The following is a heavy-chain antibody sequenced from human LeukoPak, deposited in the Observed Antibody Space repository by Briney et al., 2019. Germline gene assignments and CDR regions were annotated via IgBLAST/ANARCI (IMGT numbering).Heavy chain of an antibody. CDR2: ISSSSSYI. D-gene: IGHD4-17*01. Sequence: GGSLRLSCAASGFTFSSYSMNWVRQAPRKGLEWVSSISSSSSYIYYADSVKGRFTISRDNAKNSLYLQMNSLRAEDTAVYYCARDLGDYGIDYWGQGTLVTVSS. CDR3: ARDLGDYGIDY. CDR1: GFTFSSYS. V-gene: IGHV3-21*01. J-gene: IGHJ4*02.